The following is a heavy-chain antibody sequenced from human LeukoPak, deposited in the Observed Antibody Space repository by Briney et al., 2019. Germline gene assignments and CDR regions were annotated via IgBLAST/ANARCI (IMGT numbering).Heavy chain of an antibody. CDR2: FDPEDGET. J-gene: IGHJ4*02. Sequence: ASVKVSCKVSGYTLTELSMHWVRQAPGKGLEWMGGFDPEDGETIYAQKFQDRVTMTTDTSTTTAYMELRSLRFDDTAVYYCARDRGGKGSAIFYWGQGSLVTVSS. D-gene: IGHD2-2*01. V-gene: IGHV1-24*01. CDR3: ARDRGGKGSAIFY. CDR1: GYTLTELS.